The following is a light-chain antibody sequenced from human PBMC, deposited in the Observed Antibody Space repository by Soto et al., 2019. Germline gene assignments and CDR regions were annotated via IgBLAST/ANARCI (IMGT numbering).Light chain of an antibody. V-gene: IGKV1-17*03. CDR2: AAS. J-gene: IGKJ3*01. Sequence: DIKMTQSPSAMSASVGDRVTITCRASQGISNYLVWFQQKPGKVPTRLIYAASTLQSGVPSRFSGSGSGTEFTLTISSLQTEDCATYYCLQHNSYPLTFGPGTKVDIK. CDR3: LQHNSYPLT. CDR1: QGISNY.